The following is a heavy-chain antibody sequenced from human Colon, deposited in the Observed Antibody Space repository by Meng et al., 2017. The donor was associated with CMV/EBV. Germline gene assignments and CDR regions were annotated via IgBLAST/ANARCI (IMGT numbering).Heavy chain of an antibody. J-gene: IGHJ4*02. CDR1: GFPFSSYE. CDR2: ISSSGSFI. Sequence: GGSLRLSCAASGFPFSSYEMNWVRQAPGKGLEWGSYISSSGSFIHYADSVKGRFTISADKSISTAYLQWSGLKASDTAMYYCARLVAVAGRWDYFDYWGQGTLVTVSS. V-gene: IGHV3-48*03. CDR3: ARLVAVAGRWDYFDY. D-gene: IGHD6-19*01.